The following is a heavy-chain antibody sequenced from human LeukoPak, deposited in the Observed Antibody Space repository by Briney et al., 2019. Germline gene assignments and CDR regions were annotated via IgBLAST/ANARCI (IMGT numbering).Heavy chain of an antibody. CDR1: VYSISRGYN. Sequence: SETLSLTYAVSVYSISRGYNWGWIRPPPGKGLEWIGSIYHSGSTYYNPSLKSRVAISVDTSKNQFALKLSSLTAADTAVYYCARGDGYYYFDYWGQGTLVTVSS. D-gene: IGHD5-24*01. V-gene: IGHV4-38-2*01. J-gene: IGHJ4*02. CDR2: IYHSGST. CDR3: ARGDGYYYFDY.